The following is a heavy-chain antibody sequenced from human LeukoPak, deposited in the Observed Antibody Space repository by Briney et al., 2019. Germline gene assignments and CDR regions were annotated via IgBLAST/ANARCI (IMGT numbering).Heavy chain of an antibody. CDR1: GGSISSSNW. J-gene: IGHJ4*02. V-gene: IGHV4-4*02. CDR3: ARDRGDYDSSGYYFDY. D-gene: IGHD3-22*01. Sequence: PSGTLSLTCAVSGGSISSSNWWSWVRQPPGKGLEWIGEIYHSGSTNYNPSLKSRVTISVDKSSNQFSLKLSSVTAADTAVYYCARDRGDYDSSGYYFDYWGQGTLVTVSS. CDR2: IYHSGST.